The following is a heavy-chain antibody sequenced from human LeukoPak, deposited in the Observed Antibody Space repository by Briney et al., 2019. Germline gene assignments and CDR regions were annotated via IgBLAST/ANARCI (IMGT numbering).Heavy chain of an antibody. Sequence: PSETLSLTCAVYGGSFSGYYWSWIRQPPGKGLEWIGEINHSGSTNYNPSLKSRVTISVDTSKNQSSLKLSSVTAADTAVYYCARGLEWLRWFDPWGQGTLVTVSS. J-gene: IGHJ5*02. V-gene: IGHV4-34*01. CDR1: GGSFSGYY. D-gene: IGHD3-3*01. CDR2: INHSGST. CDR3: ARGLEWLRWFDP.